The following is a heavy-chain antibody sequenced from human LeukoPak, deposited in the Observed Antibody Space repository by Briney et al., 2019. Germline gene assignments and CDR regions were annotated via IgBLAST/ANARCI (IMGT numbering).Heavy chain of an antibody. V-gene: IGHV3-23*01. CDR2: ISGSGGST. D-gene: IGHD4-23*01. CDR3: ARVGGNSGDAFDI. Sequence: GGSLRLSCAASGFTFSSYAMSWVRQAPGKGLEWVSAISGSGGSTYYADSVKGRFTISRDNSKNTLYLQMNSLRAEDTAVYYCARVGGNSGDAFDIWGQGTMVTVSS. CDR1: GFTFSSYA. J-gene: IGHJ3*02.